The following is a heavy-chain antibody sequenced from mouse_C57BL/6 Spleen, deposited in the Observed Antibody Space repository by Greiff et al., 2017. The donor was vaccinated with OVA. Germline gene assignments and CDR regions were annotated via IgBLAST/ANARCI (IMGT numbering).Heavy chain of an antibody. Sequence: QVQLKESGPELVKPGASVKISCKASGYSFTSYYIHWVKQRPGPGLEWIGWIYPGSGNTKYNEKFKGKATLTADTSSSTAYMQLSSLTSEDSAVYYCARRGNYAEGYFDDWGQGTTLTVSS. D-gene: IGHD2-1*01. CDR2: IYPGSGNT. V-gene: IGHV1-66*01. CDR3: ARRGNYAEGYFDD. CDR1: GYSFTSYY. J-gene: IGHJ2*01.